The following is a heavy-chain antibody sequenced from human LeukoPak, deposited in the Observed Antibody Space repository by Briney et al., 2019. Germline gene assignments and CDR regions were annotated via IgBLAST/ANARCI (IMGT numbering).Heavy chain of an antibody. CDR3: ARRDISSGWSFDY. CDR2: IHSSGST. V-gene: IGHV4-4*07. CDR1: GGSIGNYH. D-gene: IGHD6-19*01. J-gene: IGHJ4*02. Sequence: SETLSLTCTVSGGSIGNYHWSWIRQPAGKGLEWIGQIHSSGSTNYNPPLKSRVSMSIDTTEDQVSLTIRSATAADTAFYYCARRDISSGWSFDYWGQGTLVTVSS.